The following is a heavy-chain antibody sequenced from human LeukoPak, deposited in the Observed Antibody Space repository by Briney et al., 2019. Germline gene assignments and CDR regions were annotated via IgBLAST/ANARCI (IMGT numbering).Heavy chain of an antibody. CDR1: GFTFSSYG. CDR3: TTPYDSSGYYMYNWFDP. J-gene: IGHJ5*02. D-gene: IGHD3-22*01. V-gene: IGHV3-15*01. CDR2: IKSKTDGGTT. Sequence: PGGSLRLSCAASGFTFSSYGIHWVRQAPGKGLEWVGRIKSKTDGGTTDYAAPVKGRFTNSRDDSKNTLYLQMNSLKTEDTAVYYCTTPYDSSGYYMYNWFDPWGQGTLVTVSS.